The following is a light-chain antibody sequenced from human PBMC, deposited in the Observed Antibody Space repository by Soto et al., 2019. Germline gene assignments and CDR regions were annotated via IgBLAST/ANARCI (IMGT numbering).Light chain of an antibody. CDR1: QSVLRGSSNKNY. J-gene: IGKJ4*01. CDR3: QQYYTSPQLT. CDR2: WAS. Sequence: DIVMTQSPDSLAVSLGERATINCKSRQSVLRGSSNKNYLGWYQQKTGQPPKLLIYWASTRESGVPDRFSGSGSGTDFTLTISSLQAEDVAVYYCQQYYTSPQLTFGGGTKVDIK. V-gene: IGKV4-1*01.